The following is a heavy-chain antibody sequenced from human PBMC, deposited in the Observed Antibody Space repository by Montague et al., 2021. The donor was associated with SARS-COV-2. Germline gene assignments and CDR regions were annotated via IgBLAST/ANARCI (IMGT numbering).Heavy chain of an antibody. CDR2: IYWNDDK. CDR3: AHKKSGWPIEFAF. V-gene: IGHV2-5*01. Sequence: PALVKPTQTLTLTCTFSGSSLDSRGVGVGWIRQPPGKAPECLALIYWNDDKRYSPSLKTRLTVTKDTSKNQVVLTMTNVDPVDTATCFCAHKKSGWPIEFAFWGQGALVTVSS. J-gene: IGHJ4*02. D-gene: IGHD6-19*01. CDR1: GSSLDSRGVG.